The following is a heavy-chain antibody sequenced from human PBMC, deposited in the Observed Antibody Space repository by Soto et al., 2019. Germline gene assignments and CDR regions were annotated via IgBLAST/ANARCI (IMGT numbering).Heavy chain of an antibody. CDR3: AREYCSGGSCYPENYYYYCGMDV. D-gene: IGHD2-15*01. Sequence: ASVKVSCKASGYTFTNYDINWVRQAAGQGLEWMGWMSPNSGNTGYAQKFQGRITMTRGKSIATAYMELSSLRSEDTAVYYCAREYCSGGSCYPENYYYYCGMDVWGRGTTVTVSS. CDR1: GYTFTNYD. J-gene: IGHJ6*02. V-gene: IGHV1-8*01. CDR2: MSPNSGNT.